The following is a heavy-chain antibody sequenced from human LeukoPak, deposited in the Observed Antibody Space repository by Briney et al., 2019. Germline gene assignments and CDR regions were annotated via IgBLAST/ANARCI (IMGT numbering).Heavy chain of an antibody. CDR3: AKDQVAAAEENYYYGMDV. D-gene: IGHD6-13*01. CDR1: GFTFSSYA. J-gene: IGHJ6*02. CDR2: ISGSSGST. V-gene: IGHV3-23*01. Sequence: EPGGSLRLSCAASGFTFSSYAMSWVRQAPGKGLEWVSAISGSSGSTYYADSVKGRFTISRDNSKNTLYLQMNSLRAEDTAVYYCAKDQVAAAEENYYYGMDVWGQGTTVTVSS.